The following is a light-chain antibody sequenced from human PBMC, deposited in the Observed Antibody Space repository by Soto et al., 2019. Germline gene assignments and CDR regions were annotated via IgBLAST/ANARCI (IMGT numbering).Light chain of an antibody. CDR3: LHDYNYPRT. Sequence: AIQLTQSPSSLSASVGDRVTITCRASQDIRIDLGWYQQKPGKAPKLLIYGASSLKSGVPSRFSGSGSGTDFTLTISSLQPEDFATYYCLHDYNYPRTFGQGTKVEVK. CDR2: GAS. CDR1: QDIRID. V-gene: IGKV1-6*01. J-gene: IGKJ1*01.